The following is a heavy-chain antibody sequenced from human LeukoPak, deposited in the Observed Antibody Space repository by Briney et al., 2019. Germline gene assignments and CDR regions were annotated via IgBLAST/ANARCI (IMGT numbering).Heavy chain of an antibody. Sequence: GGSLRLSCAASGFTFSSYAMSWVRQAPGKGLEWVSAISGSGGSTYYADSVKGRFTISRDSSKNTLYLQMNSLRAEDTAVYYCAKDRARPYYYYGMDVWGQGPRSPSP. CDR2: ISGSGGST. CDR3: AKDRARPYYYYGMDV. V-gene: IGHV3-23*01. J-gene: IGHJ6*02. CDR1: GFTFSSYA.